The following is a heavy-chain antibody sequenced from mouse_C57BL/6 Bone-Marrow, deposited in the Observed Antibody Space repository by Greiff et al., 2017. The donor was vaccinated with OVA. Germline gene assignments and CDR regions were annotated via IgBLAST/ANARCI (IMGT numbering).Heavy chain of an antibody. CDR3: ARVSYYSNYVDWYFDV. CDR2: INPNYGTT. V-gene: IGHV1-39*01. CDR1: GYSFTDYN. J-gene: IGHJ1*03. D-gene: IGHD2-5*01. Sequence: VQLQQSGPELVKPGASVKISCKASGYSFTDYNMNWVKQSNGKSLEWIGVINPNYGTTSYNQKFKGKATLTVDQSSSTAYMQLNSLTSEDSPVYYCARVSYYSNYVDWYFDVWGTGTTVTVSS.